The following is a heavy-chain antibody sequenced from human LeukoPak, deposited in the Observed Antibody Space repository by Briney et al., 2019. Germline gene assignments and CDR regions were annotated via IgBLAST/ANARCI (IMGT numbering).Heavy chain of an antibody. CDR3: ASRSDDRSLYYFDY. J-gene: IGHJ4*02. D-gene: IGHD3-22*01. Sequence: SETLSLTCTVSGCIISSGYYWCGRRQPPRRKLQGSGSIYSSGSTYYNPSLKSRVTISVDTSKSQFSLKLSSVTAADTAVYYCASRSDDRSLYYFDYWGQGTLVTVSS. V-gene: IGHV4-39*01. CDR1: GCIISSGYY. CDR2: IYSSGST.